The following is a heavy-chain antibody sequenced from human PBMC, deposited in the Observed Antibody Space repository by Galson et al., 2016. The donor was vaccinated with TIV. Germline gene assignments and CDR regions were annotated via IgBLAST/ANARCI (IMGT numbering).Heavy chain of an antibody. V-gene: IGHV1-8*02. D-gene: IGHD3-16*01. CDR1: GYSFINHD. Sequence: SVKVSCKASGYSFINHDINWVRQATGQGLEWMGWMNPYRGNTGYAQKFQGRCTMTRNTAISTAYMELNSLTSEDTAVYYCARAVGGHWFDPWGQGTLVTVSS. CDR2: MNPYRGNT. CDR3: ARAVGGHWFDP. J-gene: IGHJ5*02.